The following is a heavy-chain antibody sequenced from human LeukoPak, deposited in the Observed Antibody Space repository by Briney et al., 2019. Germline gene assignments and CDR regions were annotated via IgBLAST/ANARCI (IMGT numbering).Heavy chain of an antibody. D-gene: IGHD3-10*01. CDR3: AREVGTMVRGVIRGGVIDY. CDR1: GGSISSGSYY. J-gene: IGHJ4*02. CDR2: IYTSGST. Sequence: PSQTLSLTCTVSGGSISSGSYYWSWIRQPAGKGLEWIGRIYTSGSTNYNPSLKSRVTISVDTSKNQFSLKLSSVTAADTAVYYCAREVGTMVRGVIRGGVIDYWGQGTLVTVSS. V-gene: IGHV4-61*02.